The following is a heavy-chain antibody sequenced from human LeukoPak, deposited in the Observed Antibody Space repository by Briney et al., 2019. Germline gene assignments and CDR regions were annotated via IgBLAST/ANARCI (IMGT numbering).Heavy chain of an antibody. V-gene: IGHV1-2*02. CDR2: INPNSGGT. CDR3: ARDLTMIVEDFDY. CDR1: GYTFTGYY. J-gene: IGHJ4*02. Sequence: GASVKVSCKASGYTFTGYYMHWVRQAPGQGLEWMGWINPNSGGTNYAQKFQGRVTMTRDTSISTAYMELSRLRSDDTAVYYCARDLTMIVEDFDYWGQGTLVTVSS. D-gene: IGHD3-22*01.